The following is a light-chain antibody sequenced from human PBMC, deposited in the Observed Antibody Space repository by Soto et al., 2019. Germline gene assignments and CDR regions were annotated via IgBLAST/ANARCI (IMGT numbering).Light chain of an antibody. CDR3: QQYDNLPFT. CDR1: QDITNY. J-gene: IGKJ3*01. Sequence: DIQMTQSPSSLSASVRDRVAITCQASQDITNYLNWYQQKPGKAPKLLICDASNLEPGVPSRFSGSGSGTDFTFTISSLQPEDIAIYYCQQYDNLPFTFGPGTKVDIK. V-gene: IGKV1-33*01. CDR2: DAS.